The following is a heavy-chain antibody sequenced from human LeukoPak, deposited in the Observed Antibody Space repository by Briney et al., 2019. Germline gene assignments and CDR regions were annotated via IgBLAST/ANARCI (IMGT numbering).Heavy chain of an antibody. CDR2: ISPSGGTT. V-gene: IGHV1-46*01. D-gene: IGHD3-9*01. Sequence: ASVKVSCKASGYTFTSYYIHWVRQAPGQGLEWMGLISPSGGTTSYAQKFQGRVTMTRDTSTSTVYMDLSSLRSEDTAVYYCARDPHAHNDILTGHYIFDRWGQGTMVTVSS. J-gene: IGHJ3*02. CDR1: GYTFTSYY. CDR3: ARDPHAHNDILTGHYIFDR.